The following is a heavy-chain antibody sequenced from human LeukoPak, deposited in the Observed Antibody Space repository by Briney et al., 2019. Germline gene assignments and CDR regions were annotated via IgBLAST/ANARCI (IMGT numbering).Heavy chain of an antibody. V-gene: IGHV4-59*08. CDR2: ISDGGVT. CDR1: GGSISTYY. Sequence: SETLSLTCNVSGGSISTYYWSWIRQPPGKGLEWIGYISDGGVTSYNPSLKGSVTISVDSPKNRFSLRLTSLSAVDTALYYCARHGGTLDYFDYWGQGSLVTVSS. CDR3: ARHGGTLDYFDY. D-gene: IGHD1-26*01. J-gene: IGHJ4*02.